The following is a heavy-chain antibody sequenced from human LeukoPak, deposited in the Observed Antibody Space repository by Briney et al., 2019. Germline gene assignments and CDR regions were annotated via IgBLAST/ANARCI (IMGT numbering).Heavy chain of an antibody. J-gene: IGHJ4*02. V-gene: IGHV3-23*01. D-gene: IGHD3-3*01. CDR1: GFTFSSYA. Sequence: GGSLRLSCAASGFTFSSYAMSWVRQAPGKGLEWVSGISGSGGSTYYADSVKGRFTISRDNSKNTLYLQMNSLRAEDTAVYYCAKDGREWPSSLDYWGQGTLVTVSS. CDR2: ISGSGGST. CDR3: AKDGREWPSSLDY.